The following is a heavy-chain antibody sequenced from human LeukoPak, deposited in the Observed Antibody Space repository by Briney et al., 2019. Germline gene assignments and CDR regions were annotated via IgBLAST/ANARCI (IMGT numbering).Heavy chain of an antibody. Sequence: ASVKVSCKASGYTFAGYNIHWVRQAPGQGLEWMVWINPNSGETAYAQNFQGRVTATSDTSISTAYMELSGLTSDDTAVYFCAREMTTVKGYFDSWGQGTLVTAPS. CDR1: GYTFAGYN. V-gene: IGHV1-2*02. D-gene: IGHD4-11*01. CDR3: AREMTTVKGYFDS. J-gene: IGHJ4*02. CDR2: INPNSGET.